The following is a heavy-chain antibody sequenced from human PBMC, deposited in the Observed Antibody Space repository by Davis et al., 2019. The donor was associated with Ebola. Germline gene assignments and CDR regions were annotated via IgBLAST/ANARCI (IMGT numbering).Heavy chain of an antibody. D-gene: IGHD4-23*01. CDR2: ISAYSGNA. CDR3: ARWRDGGNFYYYYGMDV. Sequence: AASVKVSCKASGYTFTSYDINWVRQAPGQGLEWMGWISAYSGNANYAQKVQGRVTITADKSTSTAYMELSSLRSEDTAVYYCARWRDGGNFYYYYGMDVWGQGTTVTVSS. V-gene: IGHV1-18*04. J-gene: IGHJ6*02. CDR1: GYTFTSYD.